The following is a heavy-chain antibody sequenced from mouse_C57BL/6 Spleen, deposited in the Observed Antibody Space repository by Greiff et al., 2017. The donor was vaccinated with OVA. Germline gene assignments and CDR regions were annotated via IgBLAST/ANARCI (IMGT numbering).Heavy chain of an antibody. Sequence: VQLQQSGPELVKPGASVKISCKASGYAFSSSWMNWVKQRPGKGLEWIGRIYPGDGDTNYNGKFKGKATLTADKSSSTAYMQLSSLTSEDSAVYFCARNTRGYYAMDYWGQGTSVTVSS. CDR2: IYPGDGDT. J-gene: IGHJ4*01. CDR1: GYAFSSSW. V-gene: IGHV1-82*01. CDR3: ARNTRGYYAMDY.